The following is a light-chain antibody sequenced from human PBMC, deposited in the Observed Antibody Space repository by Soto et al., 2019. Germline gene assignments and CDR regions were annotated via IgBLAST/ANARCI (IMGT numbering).Light chain of an antibody. V-gene: IGLV3-21*04. CDR3: HVWDSSSDHPV. CDR1: NIGSKS. CDR2: YDS. J-gene: IGLJ2*01. Sequence: SYELTQPPSVSVAPGKTARITCGGNNIGSKSVHWYQQKPGQAPVLVIYYDSDRPSGIPERFSGSNSGNTATLTISRGEAGDEADYYCHVWDSSSDHPVFGGGPKLTVL.